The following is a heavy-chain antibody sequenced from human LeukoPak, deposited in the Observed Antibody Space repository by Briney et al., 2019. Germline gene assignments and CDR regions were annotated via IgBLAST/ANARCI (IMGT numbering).Heavy chain of an antibody. D-gene: IGHD6-13*01. CDR2: ISVNGGAM. CDR3: ARKTDRLGAVGRDRYFDL. J-gene: IGHJ2*01. Sequence: GGSLRLSCTAAGFTFSGYEMTWVRQAPGKGLEWMSYISVNGGAMHYADSVRGRFTTSRDDAKNSLYLHMNSLRVEDTAIYYCARKTDRLGAVGRDRYFDLWGRGTLITVSS. CDR1: GFTFSGYE. V-gene: IGHV3-48*03.